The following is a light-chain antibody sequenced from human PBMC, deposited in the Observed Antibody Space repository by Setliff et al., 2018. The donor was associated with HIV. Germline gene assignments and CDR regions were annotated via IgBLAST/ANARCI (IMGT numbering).Light chain of an antibody. J-gene: IGLJ1*01. CDR3: AAWDDSLSGSYV. CDR1: SSNIGTYS. CDR2: RNN. Sequence: QSVLTQPPSASGTPGQRVTISCSGSSSNIGTYSVYWYQQLPGAAPKLLIYRNNQRPSGVPDRCSGSKSGTSASLAISGLRSEDEADYDCAAWDDSLSGSYVFGTGTKVTVL. V-gene: IGLV1-47*01.